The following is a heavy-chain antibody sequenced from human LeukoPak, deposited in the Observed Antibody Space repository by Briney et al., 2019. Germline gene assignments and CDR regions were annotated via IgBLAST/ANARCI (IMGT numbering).Heavy chain of an antibody. Sequence: GGSLRLSSAASGFTFSSYSMNWVRQAPGKGLEWVSYISSSSSTIYYADSVKGRFTISRDNAKNSLYLQMNSLRAEDTAVYYCARAPYSYGYPYYYYYYMDVWGKGTTVTVSS. CDR2: ISSSSSTI. V-gene: IGHV3-48*01. D-gene: IGHD5-18*01. CDR1: GFTFSSYS. J-gene: IGHJ6*03. CDR3: ARAPYSYGYPYYYYYYMDV.